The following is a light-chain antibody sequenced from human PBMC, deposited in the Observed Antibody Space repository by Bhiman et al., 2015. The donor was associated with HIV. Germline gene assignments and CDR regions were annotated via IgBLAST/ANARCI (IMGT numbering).Light chain of an antibody. Sequence: QPVLTQPPSVSGAPGQRLTISCTGGSSNIGAGYDVHWYQQLPGTAPQLLIYGNSNRPSGVPDRFSGSKSGNTASLTISGLQAEDEADYYCSSYTRSSTLWMFGGGTKLTVL. CDR1: SSNIGAGYD. J-gene: IGLJ3*02. CDR3: SSYTRSSTLWM. V-gene: IGLV1-40*01. CDR2: GNS.